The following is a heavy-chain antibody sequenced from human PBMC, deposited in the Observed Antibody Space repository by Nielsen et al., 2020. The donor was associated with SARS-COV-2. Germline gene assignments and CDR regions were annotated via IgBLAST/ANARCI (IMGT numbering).Heavy chain of an antibody. CDR1: GFTFSSYS. CDR2: ISYDGSNK. Sequence: GGSLRLSCAASGFTFSSYSMNWVRQAPGKGLEWVAVISYDGSNKYYADSVKGRFTISRDNSKNTLYLQMNSLRAEDTAVYYCARDGVGDSSGYYYLPGDYWGQGTLVTVSS. V-gene: IGHV3-30*03. D-gene: IGHD3-22*01. CDR3: ARDGVGDSSGYYYLPGDY. J-gene: IGHJ4*02.